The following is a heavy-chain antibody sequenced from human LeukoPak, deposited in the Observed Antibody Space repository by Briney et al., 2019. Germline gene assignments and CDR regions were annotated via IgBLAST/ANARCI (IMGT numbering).Heavy chain of an antibody. V-gene: IGHV5-51*01. CDR2: IYPDDSDT. CDR1: QCSFTNYW. CDR3: ARKDSSSWYYIDY. Sequence: GESLKISCKGFQCSFTNYWIGWVRQMPGKGLEWMGFIYPDDSDTRYSPSFQGQVTISVDKSISTAYLQWRSLKASDTALYFCARKDSSSWYYIDYWGQGTLVTVSS. D-gene: IGHD6-13*01. J-gene: IGHJ4*02.